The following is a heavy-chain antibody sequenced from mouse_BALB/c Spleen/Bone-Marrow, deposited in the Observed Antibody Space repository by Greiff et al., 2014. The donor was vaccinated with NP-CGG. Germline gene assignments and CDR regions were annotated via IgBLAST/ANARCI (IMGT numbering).Heavy chain of an antibody. CDR3: ARKNGYDY. CDR1: GYTFTSYW. J-gene: IGHJ2*01. CDR2: IDPSTGRT. Sequence: QVQLQQSGAELVKPGASVKLSCKASGYTFTSYWMHWVKQRPGQGLEWIGEIDPSTGRTDYNKKFKSQATLTVDKSSSTAYMHLSSLASEDSAVYYCARKNGYDYGGQGTPLPVSS. D-gene: IGHD2-2*01. V-gene: IGHV1S81*02.